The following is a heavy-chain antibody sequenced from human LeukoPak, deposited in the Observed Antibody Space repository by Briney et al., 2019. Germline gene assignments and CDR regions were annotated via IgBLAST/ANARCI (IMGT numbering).Heavy chain of an antibody. CDR3: ARDGFDAGIYFDS. J-gene: IGHJ4*02. D-gene: IGHD3-9*01. Sequence: GGSLRLSCAVSGFTFSSHWMSWVRQAPGKGLEWVANIEQVGSERYYVDSVKGRFTISRDSAKNLLYLQMNSLRAEDTAVYYCARDGFDAGIYFDSWGQGTLVTVSS. CDR1: GFTFSSHW. V-gene: IGHV3-7*01. CDR2: IEQVGSER.